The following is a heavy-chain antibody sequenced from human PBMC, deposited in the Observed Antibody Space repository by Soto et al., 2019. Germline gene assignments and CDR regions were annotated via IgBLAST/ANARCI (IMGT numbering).Heavy chain of an antibody. CDR1: GYTFNRYY. CDR2: INPSGGST. D-gene: IGHD1-26*01. Sequence: GASVKVSCKASGYTFNRYYIHWVRQAPGQGLEWMGMINPSGGSTRYAQRFKGRVTMTRDTSTSTVSMELSSLRSEDTAVYYCAKTLRGGSYTDSVFDHWGQGTLVTVSS. CDR3: AKTLRGGSYTDSVFDH. J-gene: IGHJ4*02. V-gene: IGHV1-46*02.